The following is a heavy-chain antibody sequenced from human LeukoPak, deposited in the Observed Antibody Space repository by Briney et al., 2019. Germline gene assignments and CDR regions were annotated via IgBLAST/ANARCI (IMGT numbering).Heavy chain of an antibody. CDR3: SGDKGIAAAADLDAFDI. CDR2: IHPNCGST. D-gene: IGHD6-13*01. Sequence: GASVNVSFKTSVYTFTDYYLHWVRQAPGQGLEWVGCIHPNCGSTHYSQKCQGRLTMTRGTSISTVYMKLTRLRCDGNAVYLCSGDKGIAAAADLDAFDIWGQGTMVTVSS. V-gene: IGHV1-2*02. J-gene: IGHJ3*02. CDR1: VYTFTDYY.